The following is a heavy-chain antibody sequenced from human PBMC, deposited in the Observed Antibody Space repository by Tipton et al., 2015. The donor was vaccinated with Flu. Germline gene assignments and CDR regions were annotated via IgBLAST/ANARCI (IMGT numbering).Heavy chain of an antibody. J-gene: IGHJ5*01. V-gene: IGHV1-18*01. Sequence: QVQLVQSGPEVKKPGASVKVSCKTSGYTFTSYAISWVRQAPGQGLEWMGWISTYNGNTSYAQKLQGRVTMTTDTSTSTAYMELRSLRSDDTAVYYCARDQAALVLITKYNWFDLWGQGTLVTVSS. CDR1: GYTFTSYA. D-gene: IGHD3-22*01. CDR3: ARDQAALVLITKYNWFDL. CDR2: ISTYNGNT.